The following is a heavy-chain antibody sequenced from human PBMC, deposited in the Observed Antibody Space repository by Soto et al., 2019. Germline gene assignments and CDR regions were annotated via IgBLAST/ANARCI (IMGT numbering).Heavy chain of an antibody. CDR2: FDPEDGET. J-gene: IGHJ6*02. Sequence: RASVKVSCKVSGYTLTELSMHWVRQAPGKGLEWMGGFDPEDGETIYAQKFQGRVTMTEDTSTDTAYMELSSLRSEDTAVYYCATDRRLSSSSWPAYYYYGMDVWGQGTTVTVSS. CDR1: GYTLTELS. D-gene: IGHD6-13*01. CDR3: ATDRRLSSSSWPAYYYYGMDV. V-gene: IGHV1-24*01.